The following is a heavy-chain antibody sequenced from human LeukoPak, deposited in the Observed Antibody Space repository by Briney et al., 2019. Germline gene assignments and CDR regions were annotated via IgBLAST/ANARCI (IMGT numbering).Heavy chain of an antibody. D-gene: IGHD1-7*01. CDR2: IIPIFGTA. V-gene: IGHV1-69*13. Sequence: SVKVSCKASGGTFSSYAISWVRQAPGQGLEWMGGIIPIFGTANYAQKFQGRVTITADESTSTAYMELSSLRSEDTAVYYCARENVLGALLSGTTSTKKYYFGYWGQGTLVTVSS. CDR1: GGTFSSYA. J-gene: IGHJ4*02. CDR3: ARENVLGALLSGTTSTKKYYFGY.